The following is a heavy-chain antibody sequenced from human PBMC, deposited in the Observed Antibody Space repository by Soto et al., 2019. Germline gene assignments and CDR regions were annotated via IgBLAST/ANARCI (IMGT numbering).Heavy chain of an antibody. D-gene: IGHD2-15*01. CDR2: ISAYNGNT. V-gene: IGHV1-18*01. J-gene: IGHJ5*02. CDR3: ARSEPRYCSGATCYFYWFDP. Sequence: ASVKVSCKASGYTFTNFGISWVRQAPGQGLEWMGWISAYNGNTNYAQRFQDRLTITSDTSASTAYMDLRSLVSEDTAVFYCARSEPRYCSGATCYFYWFDPWGQGTLVTVSS. CDR1: GYTFTNFG.